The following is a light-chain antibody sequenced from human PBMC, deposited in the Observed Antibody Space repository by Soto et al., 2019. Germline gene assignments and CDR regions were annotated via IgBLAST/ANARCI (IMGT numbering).Light chain of an antibody. CDR1: QYISSW. CDR3: QQADSFPLT. Sequence: DIRMTQSPSPLSASVGDRVIITCRASQYISSWLAWYQQKPGEAPKLLIYAASRLQRGVPSRFSGSGSWTEFTLTITSLQPEDFATYDCQQADSFPLTFGGGTKVVIK. CDR2: AAS. J-gene: IGKJ4*01. V-gene: IGKV1D-12*01.